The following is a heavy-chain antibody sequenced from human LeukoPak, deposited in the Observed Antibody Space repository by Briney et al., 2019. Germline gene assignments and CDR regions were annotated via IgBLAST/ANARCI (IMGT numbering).Heavy chain of an antibody. D-gene: IGHD3-22*01. V-gene: IGHV3-21*01. CDR3: ARDHYDSSSYSFDY. J-gene: IGHJ4*02. CDR1: GFTFSSYS. Sequence: GGSLRLSCAASGFTFSSYSMNWVRQATGKGLECVASISSSSSYIYYADSVKGRFTISRDNAKNSLDLQMNSLSADDTAVYLCARDHYDSSSYSFDYWGQGTLVTVSS. CDR2: ISSSSSYI.